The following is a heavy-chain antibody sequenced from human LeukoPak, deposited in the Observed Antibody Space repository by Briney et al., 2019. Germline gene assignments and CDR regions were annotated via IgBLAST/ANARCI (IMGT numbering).Heavy chain of an antibody. CDR3: ARHGVDYFGSGSCPTPSVC. V-gene: IGHV4-59*08. CDR2: PHYSGST. D-gene: IGHD3-10*01. J-gene: IGHJ4*02. CDR1: GGPISSYH. Sequence: KSSETLSLTCTVSGGPISSYHGRWIRQPPGKGLEWIGWPHYSGSTNYNPSLKSRVTISVDTSKNQFSLKLSSVNAADTAVYYCARHGVDYFGSGSCPTPSVCRGQGTLVTVSS.